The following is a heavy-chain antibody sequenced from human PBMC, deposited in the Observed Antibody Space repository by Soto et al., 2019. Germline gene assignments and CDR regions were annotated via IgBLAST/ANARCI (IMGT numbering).Heavy chain of an antibody. J-gene: IGHJ4*02. D-gene: IGHD3-10*01. Sequence: GGSLRLSCAASGFTFSSYGMHWVRQAPGKGLEWVAVIWYDGSNKYYADSVKGRFTISRDNSKNTLYLQMNSLRAEDTAVYYCARGGPTNWYGSGSYHPYFDYWGRGTLVTVSS. CDR2: IWYDGSNK. CDR1: GFTFSSYG. V-gene: IGHV3-33*01. CDR3: ARGGPTNWYGSGSYHPYFDY.